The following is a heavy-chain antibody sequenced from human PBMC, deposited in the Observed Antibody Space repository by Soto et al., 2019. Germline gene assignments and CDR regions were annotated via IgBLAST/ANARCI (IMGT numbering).Heavy chain of an antibody. CDR2: IWYDGSNK. Sequence: QVQLVESGGGVVQPGRSLRLSCAASGFTFSSYGMHWVRQAPGKGLEWVAVIWYDGSNKYYADSVKGRFTISRDNSKNTLYLQMNSLRAEDTAVYYCARNKKRYFDWCDFDYWGQGTLVTVSS. CDR1: GFTFSSYG. D-gene: IGHD3-9*01. V-gene: IGHV3-33*01. J-gene: IGHJ4*02. CDR3: ARNKKRYFDWCDFDY.